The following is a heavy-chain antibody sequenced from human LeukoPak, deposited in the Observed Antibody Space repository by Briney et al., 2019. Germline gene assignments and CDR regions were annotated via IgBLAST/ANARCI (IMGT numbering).Heavy chain of an antibody. Sequence: PSETLSLTCTVSGGSISSSSYYWGWIRQPPGKGLEWIGSIYYSGSTYYNPSLKSRVTISVDTSKNQFSLKLSSVTTADTAVYYCARVRATTPAEVFYRGQGTLVTVSS. CDR1: GGSISSSSYY. V-gene: IGHV4-39*07. CDR2: IYYSGST. CDR3: ARVRATTPAEVFY. D-gene: IGHD1-26*01. J-gene: IGHJ4*02.